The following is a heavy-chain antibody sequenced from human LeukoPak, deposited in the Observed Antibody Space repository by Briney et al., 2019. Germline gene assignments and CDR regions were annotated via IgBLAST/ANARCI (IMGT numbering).Heavy chain of an antibody. CDR2: INSDGSST. CDR1: GFTFSNYW. CDR3: AKGGATVIDY. D-gene: IGHD4-17*01. V-gene: IGHV3-74*01. Sequence: TGGSLRLSCAASGFTFSNYWMHWVRQALGKGLVWVSRINSDGSSTTSADSVKGRFTISRDNAKNTLYLQMNSLRAEDTAVYYCAKGGATVIDYWGQGTLVTVSS. J-gene: IGHJ4*02.